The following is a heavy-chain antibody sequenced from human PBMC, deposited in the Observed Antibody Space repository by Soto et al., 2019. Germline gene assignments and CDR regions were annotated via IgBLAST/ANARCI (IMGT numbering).Heavy chain of an antibody. J-gene: IGHJ6*02. CDR2: IDWHDDK. D-gene: IGHD6-13*01. CDR3: AGIPVAAAGFYGMDV. CDR1: GFSLSTSGMC. Sequence: KSGPTLVNPTHTLTLTCTFSGFSLSTSGMCVGWVRQPPGKALEWLALIDWHDDKYYSTALKTRLTISNDTSKNHVVLTMSNMEPVATATYYCAGIPVAAAGFYGMDVWGQGPTVTVSS. V-gene: IGHV2-70*20.